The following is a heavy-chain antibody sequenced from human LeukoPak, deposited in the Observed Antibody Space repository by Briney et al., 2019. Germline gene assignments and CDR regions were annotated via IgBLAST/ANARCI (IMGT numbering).Heavy chain of an antibody. CDR2: IYSGGST. Sequence: GGSLRLSCAASGFTVSSNYMSWVRQAPGKGLEWVSVIYSGGSTYYADSVKGRFTISRDNSKNTLYLQMNSLRAEDTAVYYCAKTNLYSSSWVDYWGQGTLVTVSS. J-gene: IGHJ4*02. D-gene: IGHD6-13*01. V-gene: IGHV3-53*01. CDR1: GFTVSSNY. CDR3: AKTNLYSSSWVDY.